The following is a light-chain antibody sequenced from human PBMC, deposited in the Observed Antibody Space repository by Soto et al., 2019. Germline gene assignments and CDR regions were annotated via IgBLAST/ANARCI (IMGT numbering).Light chain of an antibody. CDR1: QSVRSTY. V-gene: IGKV3-20*01. J-gene: IGKJ5*01. CDR3: HQYGGSPPLT. Sequence: EIVLTQSPGTLSLSPGERATLSCRASQSVRSTYLAWYQQKPGQAPRLLIYGASNRAYSIPDSFSGTGSGIDFTLTVIRLEPEDFAVYYCHQYGGSPPLTCGRGTRLEIK. CDR2: GAS.